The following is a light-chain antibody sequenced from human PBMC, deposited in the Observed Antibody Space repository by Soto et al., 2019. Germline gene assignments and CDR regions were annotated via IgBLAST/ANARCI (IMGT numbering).Light chain of an antibody. CDR1: QSISST. V-gene: IGKV3-11*01. CDR2: DAI. J-gene: IGKJ5*01. CDR3: QQRTNWPIT. Sequence: EIVMTQSPATLSVSPGERATLSCRASQSISSTLAWFQQKPGQAPRLLIHDAIHRATGIPARFGGSGSGTDFTLTISSLEPEDFAVYYCQQRTNWPITFGQGTRLEIK.